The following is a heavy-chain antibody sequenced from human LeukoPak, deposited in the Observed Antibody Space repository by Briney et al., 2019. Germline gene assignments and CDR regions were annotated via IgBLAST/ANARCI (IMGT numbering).Heavy chain of an antibody. D-gene: IGHD6-13*01. Sequence: GASVKVSCKASGYTFTSYYMHWVRQAPGQGLEWMGIINPSGGSTSYAQKFQGRVTMTRDTSTSTVYMELSSLRSEDTAVYYCARVAAAGPFGEAFDIWGQGTMVTVSS. CDR2: INPSGGST. CDR1: GYTFTSYY. V-gene: IGHV1-46*01. CDR3: ARVAAAGPFGEAFDI. J-gene: IGHJ3*02.